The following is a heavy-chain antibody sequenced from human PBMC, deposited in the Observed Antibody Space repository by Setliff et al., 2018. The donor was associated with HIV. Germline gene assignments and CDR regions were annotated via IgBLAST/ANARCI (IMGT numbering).Heavy chain of an antibody. Sequence: SETLSLTCTVSVDSISNYYWSWVRQPPGKGLEWIGYIYASGSTNYNPSLKSRVTISIDTSKNQFSLRLRSVTAADTAVYYCARGLSFYDPGGFDYWGQGTLVTVS. CDR3: ARGLSFYDPGGFDY. D-gene: IGHD3-22*01. CDR2: IYASGST. J-gene: IGHJ4*02. CDR1: VDSISNYY. V-gene: IGHV4-4*09.